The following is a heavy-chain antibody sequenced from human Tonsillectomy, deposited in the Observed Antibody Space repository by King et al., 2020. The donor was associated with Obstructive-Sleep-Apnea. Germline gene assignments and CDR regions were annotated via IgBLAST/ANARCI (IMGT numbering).Heavy chain of an antibody. Sequence: AQLVQSGAEVKKPGSSVKVSCKASGGPFSSYAISWVRQAPGQGLEWMGGIIPILDIANYAQKFQGRVTITADKSTSTAYMELSSLRSEDTAVYYCAREGFSGSDYDAFDIWGQGTMVTVSS. J-gene: IGHJ3*02. D-gene: IGHD5-12*01. CDR3: AREGFSGSDYDAFDI. V-gene: IGHV1-69*10. CDR1: GGPFSSYA. CDR2: IIPILDIA.